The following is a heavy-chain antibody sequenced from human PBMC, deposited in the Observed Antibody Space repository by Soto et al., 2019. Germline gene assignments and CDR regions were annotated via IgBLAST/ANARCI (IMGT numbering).Heavy chain of an antibody. CDR1: GYTFTGYY. J-gene: IGHJ4*02. D-gene: IGHD6-19*01. Sequence: VASVKVSCKASGYTFTGYYMHWVRQAPGQGLEWMGWINPNSGGTNYAQKFQGRVTMTRDTSISTAYMELSRLRSDDTAVYYCARVSGGSVAALVWGQGTLVTVSS. CDR2: INPNSGGT. V-gene: IGHV1-2*02. CDR3: ARVSGGSVAALV.